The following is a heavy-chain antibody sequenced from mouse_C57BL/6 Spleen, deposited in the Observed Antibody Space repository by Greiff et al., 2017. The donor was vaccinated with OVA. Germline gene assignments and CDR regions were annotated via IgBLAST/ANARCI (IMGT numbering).Heavy chain of an antibody. CDR1: GFTFSSYG. V-gene: IGHV5-6*01. J-gene: IGHJ3*01. CDR2: ISSGGSYT. Sequence: EVKVVESGGDLVKPGGSLKLSCAASGFTFSSYGMSWVRQTPDKRLEWVATISSGGSYTYYPDSVKGRFTISRDNAKNTLYLQMRSLKSEDTAMYYCARFYYYGSSYGFAYWGQGTLVTVSA. D-gene: IGHD1-1*01. CDR3: ARFYYYGSSYGFAY.